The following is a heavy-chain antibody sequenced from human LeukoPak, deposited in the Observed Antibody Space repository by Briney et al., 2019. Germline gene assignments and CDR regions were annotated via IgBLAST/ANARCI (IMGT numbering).Heavy chain of an antibody. D-gene: IGHD3-22*01. J-gene: IGHJ4*02. Sequence: GTSLILSCAASGFTFSSYGMHWVRQAPGKGLEWVAVIWYDGSNKYYADSVKGRFTISRDNSKNTLYLQMNSLRAEDTAVYYCARSEAAVVAAYYFDYWGQGTLVTVSS. CDR1: GFTFSSYG. V-gene: IGHV3-33*01. CDR3: ARSEAAVVAAYYFDY. CDR2: IWYDGSNK.